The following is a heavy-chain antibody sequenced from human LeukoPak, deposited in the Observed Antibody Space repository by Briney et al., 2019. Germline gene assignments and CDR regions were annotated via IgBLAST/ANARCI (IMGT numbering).Heavy chain of an antibody. CDR1: GFTFSRYE. CDR3: ARHPDYYYGMDV. Sequence: GGSLRLSCAASGFTFSRYEMNSVREAPGQGVKWVSYISSSGSTIYYADSVKGRFTISRDNAKNSLYLQMNSLRAEDTAVYYCARHPDYYYGMDVWGKGTTVTVSS. J-gene: IGHJ6*04. CDR2: ISSSGSTI. V-gene: IGHV3-48*03.